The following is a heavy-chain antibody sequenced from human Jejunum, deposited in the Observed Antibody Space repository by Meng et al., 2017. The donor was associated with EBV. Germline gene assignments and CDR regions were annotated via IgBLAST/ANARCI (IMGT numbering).Heavy chain of an antibody. D-gene: IGHD1-1*01. V-gene: IGHV1-3*04. CDR1: GYTFTTYG. CDR2: INTGNGDT. CDR3: ARDERLGPYYFEY. J-gene: IGHJ4*02. Sequence: QVQLVQSWSRLKKPGAEVKISCRASGYTFTTYGIHWLRQAPGERLELMGWINTGNGDTLYAQKFQGRVTITRDTSANTVYMDLSSLISEDTAMYYCARDERLGPYYFEYWGQGTLVTVSS.